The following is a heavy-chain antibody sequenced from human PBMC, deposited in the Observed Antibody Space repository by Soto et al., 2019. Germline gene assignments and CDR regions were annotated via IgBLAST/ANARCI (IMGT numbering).Heavy chain of an antibody. Sequence: QVQLQESGPGLVKPSQTLSLTCTVSGASMSSGGYYWTWIRQSPGKGLEWIGYIYYSGSTYYNPSLESRVAISLDTSRSQFSQTLHSVTAADTAIYYCARDRHNNFFDPWGQGTLVTVSS. J-gene: IGHJ5*02. CDR2: IYYSGST. CDR1: GASMSSGGYY. V-gene: IGHV4-31*03. D-gene: IGHD6-6*01. CDR3: ARDRHNNFFDP.